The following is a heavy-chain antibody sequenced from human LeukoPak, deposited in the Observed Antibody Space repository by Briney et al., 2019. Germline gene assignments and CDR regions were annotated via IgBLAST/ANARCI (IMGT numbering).Heavy chain of an antibody. V-gene: IGHV3-11*01. CDR1: GFTFSDYY. CDR2: ISSSGSTI. D-gene: IGHD3-22*01. J-gene: IGHJ4*02. Sequence: GGSLRLSCAASGFTFSDYYMSWIRQAPGKGLEWVSYISSSGSTIYYADSVKGRFTISRDNTKNSLYLQMNSLRAEDTAVYYCARDHPYYYDSSGYYVGDWGQGTLVTVSS. CDR3: ARDHPYYYDSSGYYVGD.